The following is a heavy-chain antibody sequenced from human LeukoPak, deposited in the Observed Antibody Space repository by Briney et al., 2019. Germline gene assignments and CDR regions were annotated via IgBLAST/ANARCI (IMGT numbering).Heavy chain of an antibody. CDR1: GYTFTSYD. V-gene: IGHV1-8*01. Sequence: ASVKVSCKASGYTFTSYDINWVRQATGQGLEWMGWMNPNSGNTGYAQKFQGRVTMTRNTSISTAYMELSSLRSEDTAVYYCARDRRYDFWSGYLPYYYGMDVWGRGTTVTVSS. D-gene: IGHD3-3*01. J-gene: IGHJ6*02. CDR2: MNPNSGNT. CDR3: ARDRRYDFWSGYLPYYYGMDV.